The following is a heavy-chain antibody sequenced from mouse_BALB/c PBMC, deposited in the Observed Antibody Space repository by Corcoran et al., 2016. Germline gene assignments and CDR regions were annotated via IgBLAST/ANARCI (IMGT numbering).Heavy chain of an antibody. CDR3: ERKNGNYGGGYYFDY. Sequence: EVQLQQSGPELVTPGASMKLSCKASGYSFTGYTMHWVKQSHGKNLEWIGLINPYNGGTSYNQKFKGKATLTVDKSSSTAYMELLSLTSEDSAVYYCERKNGNYGGGYYFDYWGQGTTLTVSS. CDR1: GYSFTGYT. V-gene: IGHV1-18*01. D-gene: IGHD2-1*01. J-gene: IGHJ2*01. CDR2: INPYNGGT.